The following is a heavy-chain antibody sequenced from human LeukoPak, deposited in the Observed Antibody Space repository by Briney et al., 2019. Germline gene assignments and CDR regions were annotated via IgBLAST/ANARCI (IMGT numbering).Heavy chain of an antibody. J-gene: IGHJ4*02. D-gene: IGHD3-22*01. CDR2: INPSGGST. CDR3: ARDPSRTYYYDSSGVDY. CDR1: GYTFTSYY. V-gene: IGHV1-46*01. Sequence: ALVKVSCKASGYTFTSYYMHWVRQAPGQGLEWMGIINPSGGSTSYAQKFQGRVTMTTDTSTSTAYMELRSLRSDDTAVYYCARDPSRTYYYDSSGVDYWGQGTLVTVSS.